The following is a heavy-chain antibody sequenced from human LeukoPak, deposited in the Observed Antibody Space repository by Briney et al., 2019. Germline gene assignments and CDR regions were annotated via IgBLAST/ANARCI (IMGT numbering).Heavy chain of an antibody. J-gene: IGHJ4*02. V-gene: IGHV3-74*01. CDR3: AYYHVNEEPPTF. CDR2: INSDGSRT. D-gene: IGHD3-16*01. CDR1: GFTFSSYW. Sequence: QPGGSLRLSCAASGFTFSSYWMHWVRQAPGKGLVWVSRINSDGSRTSYADSVKGRFTISRDNSKNMLYLQMNSLRAEDTAVYYCAYYHVNEEPPTFWGQGTLVTVSS.